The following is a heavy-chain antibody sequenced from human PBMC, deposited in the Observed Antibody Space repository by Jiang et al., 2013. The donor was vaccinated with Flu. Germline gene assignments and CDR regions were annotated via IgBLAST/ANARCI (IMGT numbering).Heavy chain of an antibody. Sequence: SGPGLVKPSQTLSLTCTVSGGSISSGGYYWSWIRQHPGKGLEWIGYIYYSGSTYYNPSLKSRVTISVDTSKNQFSLKLSSVTAADTAVYYCARAPKSTVFGYCNWFDPWGQGTLVTVSS. CDR1: GGSISSGGYY. V-gene: IGHV4-31*03. D-gene: IGHD4-11*01. CDR3: ARAPKSTVFGYCNWFDP. CDR2: IYYSGST. J-gene: IGHJ5*02.